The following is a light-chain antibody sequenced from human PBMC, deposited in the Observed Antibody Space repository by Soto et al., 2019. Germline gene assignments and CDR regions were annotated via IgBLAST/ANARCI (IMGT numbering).Light chain of an antibody. CDR2: KAS. J-gene: IGKJ1*01. Sequence: DIQMTQFPSTLSGSVGDRVTITCRASQTISSWLAWYQQKPGKAPKLLIYKASTLKSGVPSRFSGSGSGTEFTLTISSLQPDDFATYYCQHYKSYSEAFGQGTKVDLK. CDR1: QTISSW. V-gene: IGKV1-5*03. CDR3: QHYKSYSEA.